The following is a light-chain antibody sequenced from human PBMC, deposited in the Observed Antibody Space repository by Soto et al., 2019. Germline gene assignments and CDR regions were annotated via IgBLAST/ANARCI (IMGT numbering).Light chain of an antibody. Sequence: QSVLTQPASVSGSPGQSIAISCTGTNSDVGGYNYVSWYQHHPGKAPKLIIYEVSNRPSGVSNRFSGSKSGNTASLTISGLQAEDEADYYCSSYTTSTTWVFGGGTKLTV. CDR2: EVS. V-gene: IGLV2-14*01. J-gene: IGLJ3*02. CDR1: NSDVGGYNY. CDR3: SSYTTSTTWV.